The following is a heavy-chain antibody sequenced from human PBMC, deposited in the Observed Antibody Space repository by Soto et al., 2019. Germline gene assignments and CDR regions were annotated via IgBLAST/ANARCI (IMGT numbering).Heavy chain of an antibody. J-gene: IGHJ4*02. CDR1: GFTFSDYY. D-gene: IGHD2-15*01. CDR3: ASSTPRAGGWSPDY. CDR2: ISSSSSTI. Sequence: PGGSLRLSCAGSGFTFSDYYMNWVRQAPGKGLEWVSFISSSSSTIYYADSGKGRFTISRDNAKNSLYLQMNSLRVEDTAVYYCASSTPRAGGWSPDYWGRGTLVTVSS. V-gene: IGHV3-48*01.